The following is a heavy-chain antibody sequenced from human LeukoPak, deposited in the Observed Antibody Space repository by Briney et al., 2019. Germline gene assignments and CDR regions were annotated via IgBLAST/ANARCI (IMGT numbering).Heavy chain of an antibody. CDR2: ISGSGSNT. Sequence: GGSLRLSCAASGFTFRNFALNWVRQAPGKGLEWVSTISGSGSNTYYADSVKGRFTISRDNSKNTLYLQMNSLRAEDTAVYYCAKVGPMVRGVIPPPDYWGQGTLVTVSS. J-gene: IGHJ4*02. CDR1: GFTFRNFA. D-gene: IGHD3-10*01. CDR3: AKVGPMVRGVIPPPDY. V-gene: IGHV3-23*01.